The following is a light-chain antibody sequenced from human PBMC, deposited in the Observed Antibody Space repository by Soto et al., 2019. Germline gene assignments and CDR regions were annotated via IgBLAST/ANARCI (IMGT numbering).Light chain of an antibody. CDR3: QVWDSSSDHRV. J-gene: IGLJ1*01. Sequence: SYELTQPPSVSVAPGKTARITCGGNNIGSKSVHWYQQKPGQAPVLVIYYDSDRPSGIPERFSGSNSGNTATLTISRVEAGDAADYYCQVWDSSSDHRVFGSGTQLTVL. V-gene: IGLV3-21*04. CDR1: NIGSKS. CDR2: YDS.